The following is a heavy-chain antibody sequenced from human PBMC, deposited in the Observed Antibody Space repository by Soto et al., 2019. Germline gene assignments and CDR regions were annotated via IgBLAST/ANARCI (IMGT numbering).Heavy chain of an antibody. CDR1: GGSISSGGYY. CDR3: AREYYYGSWSQAQDY. J-gene: IGHJ4*02. Sequence: QVQLQESGPGLVKPSQTLSITCTVSGGSISSGGYYWSWIRQHTGKGLEGIGYIYYSGSTYYNPSLKSRVTISVDTSKNQFSLKLSSVTAADTAVYYCAREYYYGSWSQAQDYGGQGTLVTVSS. D-gene: IGHD3-10*01. V-gene: IGHV4-31*03. CDR2: IYYSGST.